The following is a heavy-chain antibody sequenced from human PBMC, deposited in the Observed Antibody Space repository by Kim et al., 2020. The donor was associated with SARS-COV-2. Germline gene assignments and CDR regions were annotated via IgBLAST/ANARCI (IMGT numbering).Heavy chain of an antibody. J-gene: IGHJ1*01. D-gene: IGHD1-26*01. V-gene: IGHV3-33*01. Sequence: GGSLRLSCAASGFTFSSYGMHWVRQAPGKGLEWVAVIWYDGSNKYYADSVKGRFTISRDNSKNTLYLQMNSLRAEDTAVYYCARGASERSGSYFLDYFQHWGQGTLVTVSS. CDR3: ARGASERSGSYFLDYFQH. CDR2: IWYDGSNK. CDR1: GFTFSSYG.